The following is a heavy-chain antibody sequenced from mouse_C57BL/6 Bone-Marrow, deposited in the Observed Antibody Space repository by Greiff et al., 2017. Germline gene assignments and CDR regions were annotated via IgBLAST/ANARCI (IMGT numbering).Heavy chain of an antibody. D-gene: IGHD2-3*01. CDR1: GYTFTSYG. CDR3: AREVAYDGYYLAY. Sequence: QVQLQQSGAELARPGASVTLSCKASGYTFTSYGISWVKQRTGQGLEWIGEIYPRSGNTYYNEKFKGKATLTADQSSSTAYMELRSLTSEDSAVYFCAREVAYDGYYLAYWGQGTLVTVSA. CDR2: IYPRSGNT. V-gene: IGHV1-81*01. J-gene: IGHJ3*01.